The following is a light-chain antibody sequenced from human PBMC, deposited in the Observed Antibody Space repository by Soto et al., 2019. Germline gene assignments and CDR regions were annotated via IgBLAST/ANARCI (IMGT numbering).Light chain of an antibody. V-gene: IGKV1-5*03. CDR3: QHYIDYSRT. J-gene: IGKJ1*01. CDR1: QSISVW. Sequence: DIHMTQSPSTLSASVGDRVTITCRAGQSISVWLAWYQQKPGKAPNLLIYKTSSLETGVPSRFSGSGSGTEFTLTISCLQPDDFATYYCQHYIDYSRTFGRGPQVEI. CDR2: KTS.